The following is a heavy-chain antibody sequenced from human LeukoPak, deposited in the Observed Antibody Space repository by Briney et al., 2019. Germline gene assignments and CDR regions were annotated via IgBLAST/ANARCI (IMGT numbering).Heavy chain of an antibody. V-gene: IGHV5-51*01. J-gene: IGHJ4*02. CDR2: IYPGDSDS. CDR3: ARQYGYSYGSYYYDSSGYYY. CDR1: GYSFISYW. Sequence: GEALKISCKGSGYSFISYWIGWVRQMPGKGLEWMGIIYPGDSDSRYSQSFQARVTISADESISTAYLQWSSLKASNPAMYYCARQYGYSYGSYYYDSSGYYYWGQGTLVTVSS. D-gene: IGHD3-22*01.